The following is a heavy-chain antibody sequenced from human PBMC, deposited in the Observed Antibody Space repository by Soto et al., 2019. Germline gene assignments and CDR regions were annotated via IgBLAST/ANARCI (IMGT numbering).Heavy chain of an antibody. CDR3: ARAGYCGPGCYYYFDY. Sequence: EVQLVESGGGLVQPGGSLRLSCAVSGFTFGSYWMNWVRLIPGKGLEWVAYIKPDGSATYYVDSVKGRFTISRDNAKNSLYLQLNGLRVEDTSVYYCARAGYCGPGCYYYFDYWGQGTLVIVSS. CDR2: IKPDGSAT. D-gene: IGHD2-21*02. CDR1: GFTFGSYW. V-gene: IGHV3-7*01. J-gene: IGHJ4*02.